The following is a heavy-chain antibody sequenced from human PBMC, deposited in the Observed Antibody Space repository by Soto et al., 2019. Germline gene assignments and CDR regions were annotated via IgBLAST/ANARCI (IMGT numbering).Heavy chain of an antibody. CDR3: ARATAEGYSGYEFSYYMDV. V-gene: IGHV3-33*01. CDR2: IWYDGSNK. J-gene: IGHJ6*03. CDR1: GFTFSSYG. Sequence: QVQLVESGGGVVQPGRSLRLSCAASGFTFSSYGMHWVRQAPGKGLEWVAVIWYDGSNKYYADSVKGRFTISRDNSKNTLYLQMNSLRAEDTAVYYCARATAEGYSGYEFSYYMDVWGKGTTVTVSS. D-gene: IGHD5-12*01.